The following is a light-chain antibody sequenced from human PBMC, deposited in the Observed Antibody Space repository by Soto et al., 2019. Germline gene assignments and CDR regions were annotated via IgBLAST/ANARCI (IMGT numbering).Light chain of an antibody. CDR2: DAS. J-gene: IGKJ1*01. CDR1: QSISSW. CDR3: QQFSSYST. V-gene: IGKV1-5*01. Sequence: DIQMTQSPSTLSASVGDRVTITCRASQSISSWLAWYQQKPGKAPKLLIYDASTLETGVPSRFSGSGSGTEFTLTIKSLQPDDFATYYCQQFSSYSTFGQGTKVDIK.